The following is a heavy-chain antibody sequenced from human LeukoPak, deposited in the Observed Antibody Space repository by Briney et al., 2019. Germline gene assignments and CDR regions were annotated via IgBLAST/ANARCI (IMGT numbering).Heavy chain of an antibody. CDR3: ARDQSRAAAIYYYYYGMDV. CDR2: ISAYNGNA. CDR1: GYTFTSYG. Sequence: ASVKVSCKASGYTFTSYGISWVRQALGQGLEWMGWISAYNGNANYAQKLQGRVTMTTGTSTSTAYMELRSLRSDDTAVYYCARDQSRAAAIYYYYYGMDVWGQGTTVTVSS. J-gene: IGHJ6*02. D-gene: IGHD6-25*01. V-gene: IGHV1-18*01.